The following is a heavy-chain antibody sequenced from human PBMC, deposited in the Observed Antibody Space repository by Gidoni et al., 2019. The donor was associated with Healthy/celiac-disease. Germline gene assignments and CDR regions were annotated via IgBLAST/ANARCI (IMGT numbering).Heavy chain of an antibody. CDR1: GLTFSRYS. V-gene: IGHV3-48*01. D-gene: IGHD1-26*01. J-gene: IGHJ5*02. Sequence: EVQLGASGGGWVQPGGSLRLSGAASGLTFSRYSMNWVRQAPGKGLEWVSSISSSSSTIYFADSVKGRFTIARDNAKNSLYLQMNSLRAEDTAVYYCARDQGGIAWGQGTLVTVSS. CDR3: ARDQGGIA. CDR2: ISSSSSTI.